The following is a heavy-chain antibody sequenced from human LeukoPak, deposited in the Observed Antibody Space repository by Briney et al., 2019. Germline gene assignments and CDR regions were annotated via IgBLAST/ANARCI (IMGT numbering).Heavy chain of an antibody. V-gene: IGHV3-21*01. CDR1: GFTFSSYN. D-gene: IGHD6-19*01. J-gene: IGHJ4*02. Sequence: GESLKISCAASGFTFSSYNMNWVRQAPGKGLEWVSAISDSSRYIYYAGSVKGRFTISRDNTKNSLYLQINSLRAEDTAVYYCARDGMGAWYGLDYWGQGTLVTVSS. CDR3: ARDGMGAWYGLDY. CDR2: ISDSSRYI.